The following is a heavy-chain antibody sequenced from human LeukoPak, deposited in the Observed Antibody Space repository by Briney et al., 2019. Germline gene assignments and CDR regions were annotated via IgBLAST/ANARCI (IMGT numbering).Heavy chain of an antibody. D-gene: IGHD6-19*01. CDR2: ISSSGSTR. CDR3: ARVHIAVAGPYVDY. Sequence: GGSLRLSCAASGSTFSSYEMNWVRQAPGKGLEWVSYISSSGSTRYYADSVKGRFTVSRDNAKNSLYLQMNSLRAEDTAVYYCARVHIAVAGPYVDYWGQGTLVTVSS. CDR1: GSTFSSYE. J-gene: IGHJ4*02. V-gene: IGHV3-48*03.